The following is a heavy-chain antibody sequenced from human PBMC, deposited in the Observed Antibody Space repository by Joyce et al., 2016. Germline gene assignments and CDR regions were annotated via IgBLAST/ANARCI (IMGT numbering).Heavy chain of an antibody. J-gene: IGHJ4*02. V-gene: IGHV3-30*18. D-gene: IGHD5-18*01. CDR3: AKDQGYTYGHSFDY. Sequence: QVQLVESGGGVVQPGGSLRLSCAASGFILSNYNMDWVRQVPGKGLEWVALISYDGTNKYYADSVKGRFTISRDTSRNTLFLQMDSLRVEDTAVYSCAKDQGYTYGHSFDYWGQGTLVTVSS. CDR1: GFILSNYN. CDR2: ISYDGTNK.